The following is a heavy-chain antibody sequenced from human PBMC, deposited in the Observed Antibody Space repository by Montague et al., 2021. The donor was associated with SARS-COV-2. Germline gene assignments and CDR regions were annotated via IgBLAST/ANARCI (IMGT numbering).Heavy chain of an antibody. V-gene: IGHV6-1*01. CDR2: TYYRSKWNN. D-gene: IGHD6-19*01. CDR3: AGGWLRNGFDP. CDR1: GDSVSSNTPA. Sequence: CAISGDSVSSNTPAWNWNRQSPSTGLEWLGRTYYRSKWNNDYAVSVKSRMTIIAAASENQFSLQLNSVTPEDTAVYYCAGGWLRNGFDPWGQGTLVTVSS. J-gene: IGHJ5*02.